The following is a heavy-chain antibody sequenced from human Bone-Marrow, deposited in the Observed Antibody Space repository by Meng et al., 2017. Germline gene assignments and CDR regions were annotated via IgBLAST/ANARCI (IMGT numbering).Heavy chain of an antibody. CDR2: INGDGRIT. J-gene: IGHJ4*02. Sequence: GGSLRLSCAASGYTFSDYWMLWVRQVPGKGLVWVSRINGDGRITGYAASVRGRFTISRDNAKNKLYLHMNSLRVEDTAIYYCARDRPKPHDGGDKGDYWGQGMVVTVSS. CDR1: GYTFSDYW. V-gene: IGHV3-74*01. CDR3: ARDRPKPHDGGDKGDY. D-gene: IGHD2-21*02.